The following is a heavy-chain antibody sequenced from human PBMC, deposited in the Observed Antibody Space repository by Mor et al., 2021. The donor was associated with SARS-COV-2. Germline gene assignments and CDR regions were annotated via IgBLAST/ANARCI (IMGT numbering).Heavy chain of an antibody. CDR2: YYSGST. D-gene: IGHD3-22*01. J-gene: IGHJ5*02. CDR3: AREPLRDHYYDSSGYYP. Sequence: YYSGSTYYNPSLKSRVTISVDTSKNQFSLKLSSVTAADTAVYYCAREPLRDHYYDSSGYYPWGQGTLVTVSS. V-gene: IGHV4-31*02.